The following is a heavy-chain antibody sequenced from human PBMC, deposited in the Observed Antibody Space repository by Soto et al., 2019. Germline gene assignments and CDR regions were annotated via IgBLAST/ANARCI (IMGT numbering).Heavy chain of an antibody. CDR2: IYHSGST. CDR1: GGSISSSNW. V-gene: IGHV4-4*02. Sequence: SETRCLTCAVSGGSISSSNWWSWVRQPPGKGLEWIGEIYHSGSTNYNPSLKSRVTISVDKSKNQFSLKLSSVTAADTAVYYCARDSSSWTFDYWGQGTLVTVS. CDR3: ARDSSSWTFDY. D-gene: IGHD6-13*01. J-gene: IGHJ4*02.